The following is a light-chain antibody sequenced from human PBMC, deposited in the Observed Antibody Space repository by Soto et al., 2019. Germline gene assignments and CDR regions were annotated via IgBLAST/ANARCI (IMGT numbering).Light chain of an antibody. V-gene: IGLV2-8*01. Sequence: QSALTQPPSASGSPGQSVAISCTGTSSDVGGYNYVSWYQQHPGKAPKLMIYEGNKRPSGVPDRFSGSKSGNTASLTVSGLHAEDEADYYCSSYAGSTNVFGTGTKLTVL. CDR3: SSYAGSTNV. CDR1: SSDVGGYNY. J-gene: IGLJ1*01. CDR2: EGN.